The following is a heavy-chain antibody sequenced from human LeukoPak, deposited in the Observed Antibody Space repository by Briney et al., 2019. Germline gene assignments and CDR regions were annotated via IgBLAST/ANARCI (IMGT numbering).Heavy chain of an antibody. CDR2: IYYSGST. V-gene: IGHV4-39*01. CDR3: ARRTNYYGSGSYYNFNWFDP. D-gene: IGHD3-10*01. Sequence: PSETLSLTCTVSGGSISSSSYYWGWIRQPPGKGLEWIGSIYYSGSTYYNPSLKSRVTISVDTSKNQFSLKLSSVTAADTAVYYCARRTNYYGSGSYYNFNWFDPWGQGTLVTVSS. J-gene: IGHJ5*02. CDR1: GGSISSSSYY.